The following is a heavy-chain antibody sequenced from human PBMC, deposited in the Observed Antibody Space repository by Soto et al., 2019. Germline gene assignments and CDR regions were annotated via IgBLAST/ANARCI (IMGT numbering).Heavy chain of an antibody. D-gene: IGHD2-2*01. CDR1: GFTFSSYA. Sequence: EVQLLESGGGLVQPGGSLRLSCAASGFTFSSYAMSWVRQAPGKGLEWVSAISGSGGSTYYADSVKGRFTISRDNSKNTLYLQMNSLRAEDTAVYYCAKDLVVVPAAAMYYFDYWGQGTLVTVSS. V-gene: IGHV3-23*01. CDR3: AKDLVVVPAAAMYYFDY. J-gene: IGHJ4*02. CDR2: ISGSGGST.